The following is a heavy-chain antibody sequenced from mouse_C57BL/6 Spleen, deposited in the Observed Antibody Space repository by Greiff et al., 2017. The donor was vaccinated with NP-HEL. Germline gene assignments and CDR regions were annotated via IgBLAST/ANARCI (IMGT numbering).Heavy chain of an antibody. V-gene: IGHV1-7*01. J-gene: IGHJ4*01. D-gene: IGHD2-4*01. CDR2: INPSSGYT. Sequence: VQGVESGAELAKPGASVKLSCKASGYTFTSYWMHWVKQRPGQGLEWIGYINPSSGYTKYNQKFKDKATLTADKSSSTAYMQLSSLTYEDSAVYYCARGGSMIREAMDYWGQGTSVTVSS. CDR3: ARGGSMIREAMDY. CDR1: GYTFTSYW.